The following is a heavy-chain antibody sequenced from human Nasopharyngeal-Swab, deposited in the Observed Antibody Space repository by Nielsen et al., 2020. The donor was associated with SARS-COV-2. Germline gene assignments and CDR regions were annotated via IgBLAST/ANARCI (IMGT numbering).Heavy chain of an antibody. Sequence: GESLKISCAASGFTFSSYGMHWVRQAPGKGLEWVAVISYDGSNKYYADSVKGRFTISRDNSKNTLYLQMNSLRAEDTAVYYCAHGELSFDYWGQGTLVTVSS. V-gene: IGHV3-30*03. D-gene: IGHD1-7*01. CDR1: GFTFSSYG. J-gene: IGHJ4*02. CDR3: AHGELSFDY. CDR2: ISYDGSNK.